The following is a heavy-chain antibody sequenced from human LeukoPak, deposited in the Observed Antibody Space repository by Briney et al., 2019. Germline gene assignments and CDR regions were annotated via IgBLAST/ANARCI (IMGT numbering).Heavy chain of an antibody. Sequence: SGGSLRLSCAASGFTFNSYTIHWVRRAPGKGLEGVAVISFDGNQYYADSVKGRFTISRDNAKNSLYLQMNSLRAEDTAVYYCASGDSYGYYFGMDVWGQGTTVTVSS. D-gene: IGHD5-18*01. CDR2: ISFDGNQ. J-gene: IGHJ6*02. CDR3: ASGDSYGYYFGMDV. CDR1: GFTFNSYT. V-gene: IGHV3-30*04.